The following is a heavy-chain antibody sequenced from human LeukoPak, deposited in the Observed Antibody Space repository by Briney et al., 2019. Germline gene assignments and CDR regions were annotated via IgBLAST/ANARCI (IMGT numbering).Heavy chain of an antibody. J-gene: IGHJ6*04. CDR3: AELGITMIGGV. Sequence: GGSLRLPCAASGFTFSSYSMNWVRQAPGKGLEWVSSISSSSSYIYYADSVKGRFTISRDNAKNSLYLQMNSLRAEDTAVYYCAELGITMIGGVWGKGTTVTVSS. V-gene: IGHV3-21*01. CDR1: GFTFSSYS. D-gene: IGHD3-10*02. CDR2: ISSSSSYI.